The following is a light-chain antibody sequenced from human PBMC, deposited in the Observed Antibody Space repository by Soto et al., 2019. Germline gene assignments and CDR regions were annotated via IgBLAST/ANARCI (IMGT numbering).Light chain of an antibody. V-gene: IGLV2-14*01. Sequence: QSALTQPASVSGSPGQSITISCTGTSIGVGGYNYVSWYQQHPGKAPKLMIYDVSNRPSGVSNRFSGSKSGNTASLTISGLQAEDEADYYCSSYTSSSPVVFGGGTKLTVL. J-gene: IGLJ2*01. CDR3: SSYTSSSPVV. CDR1: SIGVGGYNY. CDR2: DVS.